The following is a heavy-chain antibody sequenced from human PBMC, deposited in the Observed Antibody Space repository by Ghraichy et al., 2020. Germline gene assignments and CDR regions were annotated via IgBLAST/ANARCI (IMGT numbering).Heavy chain of an antibody. Sequence: SQTLSLTCAISGDSVSSNSTAWNWIRQSPSRGLEWLGRTYYRSKWYNDYAVSVKSRITINPDTSKNQFSLQLNSVTPEDTAVYYCARALPYYDFWSGYDKYYFDYWGQGTLVTVSS. D-gene: IGHD3-3*01. CDR2: TYYRSKWYN. V-gene: IGHV6-1*01. J-gene: IGHJ4*02. CDR3: ARALPYYDFWSGYDKYYFDY. CDR1: GDSVSSNSTA.